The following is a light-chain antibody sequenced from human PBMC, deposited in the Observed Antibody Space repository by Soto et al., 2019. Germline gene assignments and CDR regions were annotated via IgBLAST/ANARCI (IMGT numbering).Light chain of an antibody. J-gene: IGKJ2*01. Sequence: DIQLTQSPSFLSASVGDRVTITCRASQGISSSLAWFQQKPGEAPKLLIYAASTLQSRVPSRFSGSGSGTDFTLTINSLQPEDFATYYCQQVNTYPHTFGQGTKLEIK. CDR3: QQVNTYPHT. CDR2: AAS. V-gene: IGKV1-9*01. CDR1: QGISSS.